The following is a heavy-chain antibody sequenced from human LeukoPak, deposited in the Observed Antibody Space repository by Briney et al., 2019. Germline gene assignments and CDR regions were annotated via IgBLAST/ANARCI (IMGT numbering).Heavy chain of an antibody. Sequence: ASVKVSCKASGYTFTGYYMHWVRQAPGQRLEWMGWINAGNGNTKYSQKFQGRVTITRDTSASTAYMELSSLRSEDTAVYYCARANYGGNSEYYYYGMDVWGQGTTVTVSS. CDR3: ARANYGGNSEYYYYGMDV. V-gene: IGHV1-3*01. J-gene: IGHJ6*02. CDR1: GYTFTGYY. CDR2: INAGNGNT. D-gene: IGHD4-23*01.